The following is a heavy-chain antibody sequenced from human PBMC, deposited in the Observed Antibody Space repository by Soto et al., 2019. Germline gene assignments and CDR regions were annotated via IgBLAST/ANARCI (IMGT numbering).Heavy chain of an antibody. CDR3: ARGSEMASQSRWYFDL. J-gene: IGHJ2*01. CDR2: IWYDGSNK. V-gene: IGHV3-33*01. Sequence: QVQLVESGGGVVQPGRSLRLSCAASGFTFSSYGMHWVRQAPGKGLEWVAVIWYDGSNKYYADSVKGRFTISRDNSKNKLYLQMNILRAEDTAVYYCARGSEMASQSRWYFDLWGRGTLVTVSS. D-gene: IGHD5-12*01. CDR1: GFTFSSYG.